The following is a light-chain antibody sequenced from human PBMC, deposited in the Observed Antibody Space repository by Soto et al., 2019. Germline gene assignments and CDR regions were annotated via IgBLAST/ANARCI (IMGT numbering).Light chain of an antibody. CDR2: DVT. CDR1: SSDVGGYNY. J-gene: IGLJ1*01. Sequence: QPVLTQPRSVPGSPGQSVAISCTGTSSDVGGYNYVSWYQQHPGKAPKLMIYDVTKRPSGVPDRFSASKSGNTASLTISGLQAEDEADYYCCSYAGSYSYVFGTGTKVTVL. V-gene: IGLV2-11*01. CDR3: CSYAGSYSYV.